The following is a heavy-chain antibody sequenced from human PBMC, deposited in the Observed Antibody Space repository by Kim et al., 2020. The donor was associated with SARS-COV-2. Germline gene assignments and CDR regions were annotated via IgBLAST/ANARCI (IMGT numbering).Heavy chain of an antibody. CDR3: ARSVAIMPPGMDV. CDR2: INPTRGNT. J-gene: IGHJ6*02. D-gene: IGHD2-21*01. CDR1: GYTFTTYA. V-gene: IGHV1-3*01. Sequence: ASVKVSCMASGYTFTTYAIQWVRQAPGQGLEWLGWINPTRGNTKYSDTFQGRITITRDTSARTAYMELSSLRPEDTAVYYCARSVAIMPPGMDVWGQGTTVPVSS.